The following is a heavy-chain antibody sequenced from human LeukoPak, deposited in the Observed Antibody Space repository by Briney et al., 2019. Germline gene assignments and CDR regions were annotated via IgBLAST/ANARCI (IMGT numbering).Heavy chain of an antibody. CDR3: ARHQYANNWFDP. V-gene: IGHV4-39*01. J-gene: IGHJ5*02. CDR1: GGSISSSSYY. Sequence: SETLSLTCSVSGGSISSSSYYWGWIRQPPGKGLKWIGSIYYSGSTYYNPSLKSRVTLSVDTSRNQFSLKLTSVTAADTAVYYCARHQYANNWFDPWGQGTLVTVSS. D-gene: IGHD2-8*01. CDR2: IYYSGST.